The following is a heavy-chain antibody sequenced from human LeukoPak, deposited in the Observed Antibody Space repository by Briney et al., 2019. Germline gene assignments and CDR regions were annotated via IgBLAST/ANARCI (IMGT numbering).Heavy chain of an antibody. V-gene: IGHV3-64D*06. CDR3: TYGDATFDY. J-gene: IGHJ4*02. Sequence: GESLKISCSASGFTFSSYAMHWVRQAPGKGLEYVSAISSNGGSTYYADSVKGRFTISRDNSKNTLYLQMSSLRAEDTAVYYCTYGDATFDYWGQGTLVTVSS. CDR1: GFTFSSYA. D-gene: IGHD4-17*01. CDR2: ISSNGGST.